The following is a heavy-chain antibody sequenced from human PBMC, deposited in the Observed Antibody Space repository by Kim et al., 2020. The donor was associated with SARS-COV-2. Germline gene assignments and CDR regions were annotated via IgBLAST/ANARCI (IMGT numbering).Heavy chain of an antibody. J-gene: IGHJ4*02. CDR3: ARDKVAGTTPTPYYFDY. V-gene: IGHV3-11*06. Sequence: KGRFTISRDNDKNSLYLQMNSLRAEDTAVYYCARDKVAGTTPTPYYFDYWGQGTLVTVSS. D-gene: IGHD1-7*01.